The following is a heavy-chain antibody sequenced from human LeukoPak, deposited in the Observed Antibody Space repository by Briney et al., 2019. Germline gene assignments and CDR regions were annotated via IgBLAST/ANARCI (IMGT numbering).Heavy chain of an antibody. CDR1: GYTFTDHY. Sequence: ASVTVSCKGSGYTFTDHYMHWVRQAPGQRLEWMGWIYPNRGGTNYVQKFQGRVTMTRDTSINTAYMELSRLRSDDTAVYYCARAYGGSGNLDYWGQGTLVTVSS. CDR2: IYPNRGGT. V-gene: IGHV1-2*02. J-gene: IGHJ4*02. D-gene: IGHD3-22*01. CDR3: ARAYGGSGNLDY.